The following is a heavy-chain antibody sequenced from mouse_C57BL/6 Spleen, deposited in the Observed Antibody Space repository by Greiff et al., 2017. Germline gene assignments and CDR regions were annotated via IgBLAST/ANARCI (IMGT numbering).Heavy chain of an antibody. Sequence: DVMLVESEGGLVQPGSSMKLSCTASGFTFSDYYMAWVRQVPEKGLEWVANINYDGSSTYYLDSLKSRFIISRDNAKNILYLQMSSLKSEDTATYYCAREEAYGSSSYYFDYWGQGTTLTVSS. CDR1: GFTFSDYY. CDR2: INYDGSST. J-gene: IGHJ2*01. CDR3: AREEAYGSSSYYFDY. D-gene: IGHD1-1*01. V-gene: IGHV5-16*01.